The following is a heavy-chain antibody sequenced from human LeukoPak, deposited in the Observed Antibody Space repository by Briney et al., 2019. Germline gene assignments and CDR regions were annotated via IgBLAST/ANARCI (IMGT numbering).Heavy chain of an antibody. Sequence: SETLSLTCTVSGGSISSYYWSWIRQPAGKGLEWIGRIYTSGSTNYNPSLKSRVTISVDTSKNQFSLKLSSVTAADTAVYYCARGSPTYYDFWSGYSGGDAFDIWGQGTMVTVSS. D-gene: IGHD3-3*01. CDR2: IYTSGST. CDR3: ARGSPTYYDFWSGYSGGDAFDI. V-gene: IGHV4-4*07. J-gene: IGHJ3*02. CDR1: GGSISSYY.